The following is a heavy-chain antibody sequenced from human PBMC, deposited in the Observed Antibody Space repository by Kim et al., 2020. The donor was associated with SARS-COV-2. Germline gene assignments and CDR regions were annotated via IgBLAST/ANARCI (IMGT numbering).Heavy chain of an antibody. J-gene: IGHJ4*02. V-gene: IGHV3-33*01. CDR2: IWYDGSNK. CDR1: GFTFSSYG. D-gene: IGHD1-1*01. CDR3: ARNWNDKGDYFDY. Sequence: GGSLRLSCAASGFTFSSYGMHWVRQAPGKGLEWVAVIWYDGSNKYYADSVKGRFTISRDNSKNTLYLQMNSLRAEDTAVYYCARNWNDKGDYFDYWGQGTLVTVSS.